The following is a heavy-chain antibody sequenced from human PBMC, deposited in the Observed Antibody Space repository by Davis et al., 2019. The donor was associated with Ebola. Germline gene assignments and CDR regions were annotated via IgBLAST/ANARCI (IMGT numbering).Heavy chain of an antibody. CDR3: ARQRGVYDYSWGTYRRLYYFDY. CDR2: ITSTGQTK. CDR1: GFMFGDHY. D-gene: IGHD3-16*02. V-gene: IGHV3-11*01. J-gene: IGHJ4*02. Sequence: PGGSLRLSCVTSGFMFGDHYMSWVRQAPGRGLEWIAYITSTGQTKYYADSVKGRFIISRDDAKSSVSLQMDGLRAEDAAVYYCARQRGVYDYSWGTYRRLYYFDYWGQGALVTVSS.